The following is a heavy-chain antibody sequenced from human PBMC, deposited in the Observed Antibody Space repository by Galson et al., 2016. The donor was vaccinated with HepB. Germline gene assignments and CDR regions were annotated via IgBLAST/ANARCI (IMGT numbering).Heavy chain of an antibody. CDR3: ATTRLLDN. V-gene: IGHV3-23*01. CDR1: GFTFSNFA. Sequence: SLRLSCAASGFTFSNFAMTWVRQAPGEGLEWVSAISRRGGAAYYAASVKGRFTISRDNAKSSLYLQMSGLRPNDTAFYYCATTRLLDNWGQGILVTVSS. J-gene: IGHJ4*02. CDR2: ISRRGGAA.